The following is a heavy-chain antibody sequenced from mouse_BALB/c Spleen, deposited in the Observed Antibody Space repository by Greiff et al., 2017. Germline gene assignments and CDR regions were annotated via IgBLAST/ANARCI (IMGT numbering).Heavy chain of an antibody. J-gene: IGHJ4*01. D-gene: IGHD2-4*01. CDR2: IDPANGNT. CDR1: GFNIKDTY. V-gene: IGHV14-3*02. Sequence: VQLKESGAELVKPGASVKLSCTASGFNIKDTYMHWVKQRPEQGLEWIGRIDPANGNTKYDPKFQGKATITADTSSNTAYLQLSSLTSEDTAVYYCARGGGLRRRAMDYWGQGTTVTVSS. CDR3: ARGGGLRRRAMDY.